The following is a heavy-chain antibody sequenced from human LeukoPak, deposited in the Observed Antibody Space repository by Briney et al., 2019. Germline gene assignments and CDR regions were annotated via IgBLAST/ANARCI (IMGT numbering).Heavy chain of an antibody. CDR3: ARGKYSSSLDY. J-gene: IGHJ4*02. CDR2: IYYSGST. V-gene: IGHV4-59*08. CDR1: GGSISSYY. D-gene: IGHD6-13*01. Sequence: SETLSLTCTVSGGSISSYYWSWIRQPPGKGLEWIGYIYYSGSTNYNPSLKSRVTISVDTSKNQFSLKLSSVTAADTAVYHCARGKYSSSLDYWGQGTLVTVSS.